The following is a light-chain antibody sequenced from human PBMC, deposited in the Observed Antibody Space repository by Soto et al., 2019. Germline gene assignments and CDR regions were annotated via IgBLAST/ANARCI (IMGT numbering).Light chain of an antibody. CDR2: DVN. CDR1: GNDVGGYTF. V-gene: IGLV2-14*03. CDR3: CSYTATTTYV. J-gene: IGLJ1*01. Sequence: QSVLTQPASVSGSPGQSISISCTGTGNDVGGYTFVSWYQQHPDKVPKLVIFDVNRRPSGVSDRFPGSKSVNAASLTISGLQAEDEADYYCCSYTATTTYVFGTGTKVTVL.